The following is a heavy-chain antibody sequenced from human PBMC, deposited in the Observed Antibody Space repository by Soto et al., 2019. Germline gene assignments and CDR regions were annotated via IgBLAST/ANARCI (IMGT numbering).Heavy chain of an antibody. CDR3: ARELGSGLYMSAGTHKGMHV. V-gene: IGHV3-33*01. CDR2: IWYDGSNK. CDR1: GFTFSSYG. Sequence: PGGSLRLSCAASGFTFSSYGMHWVRQAPGKGLEWVAVIWYDGSNKYYADSVKGRFTISRDNSKNTLYLQMNSLRAEDTAVYYCARELGSGLYMSAGTHKGMHVWGQGTTGTVPS. D-gene: IGHD6-19*01. J-gene: IGHJ6*02.